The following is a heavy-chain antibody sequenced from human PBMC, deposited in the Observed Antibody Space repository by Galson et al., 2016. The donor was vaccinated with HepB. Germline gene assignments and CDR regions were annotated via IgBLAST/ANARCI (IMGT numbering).Heavy chain of an antibody. D-gene: IGHD5-18*01. Sequence: ETLSLTCTVSGGSISSSSYYWGWIRQPPGKGLEWIGSIYYSGSTYYNPSLKSRVTISVDTSKNQFPLKLSSVTAADTAVYYCARHLKKQLWLRGNWFYPWGQGTLVTVSS. CDR2: IYYSGST. CDR3: ARHLKKQLWLRGNWFYP. J-gene: IGHJ5*02. V-gene: IGHV4-39*01. CDR1: GGSISSSSYY.